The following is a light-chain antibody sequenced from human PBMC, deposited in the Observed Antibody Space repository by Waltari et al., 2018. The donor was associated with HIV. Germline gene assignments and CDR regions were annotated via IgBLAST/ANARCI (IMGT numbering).Light chain of an antibody. CDR3: TSYVSSASPV. Sequence: SALTQPTSVSGSPGQSITISCDAYGSDYVSWYQHHPGKAPTVLIYEATNRPSGLSNRFSGSKSGNMATLTISRLQPEDEAVYFCTSYVSSASPVFGRGTKVTVL. V-gene: IGLV2-14*01. CDR2: EAT. J-gene: IGLJ6*01. CDR1: DAYGSDY.